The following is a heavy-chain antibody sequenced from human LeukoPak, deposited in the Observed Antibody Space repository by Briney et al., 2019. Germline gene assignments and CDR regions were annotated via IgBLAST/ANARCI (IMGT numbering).Heavy chain of an antibody. D-gene: IGHD1-14*01. CDR1: GFTFANYA. J-gene: IGHJ6*02. V-gene: IGHV3-30*03. CDR3: ATPTGLGYYYGMDV. CDR2: ISYDGSNK. Sequence: GGSLRLSCAASGFTFANYAMSWVRQAPGKGLEWVAVISYDGSNKYYADSVKGRFTISRDNSKNTLYLQMNSLRAEDTAVYYCATPTGLGYYYGMDVWGQGTTVTVSS.